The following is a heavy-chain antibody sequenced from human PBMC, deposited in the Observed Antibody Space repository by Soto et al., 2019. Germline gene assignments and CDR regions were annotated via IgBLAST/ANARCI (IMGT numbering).Heavy chain of an antibody. V-gene: IGHV3-64*01. Sequence: GGSLRLSCAASGFSFSSYPMHWVRQAPGKGLEYVSAISSNGGSTYYANSVKGRFTISRDNSKNTLYLQMNSVRAEDRAVYYCARAGGGGWSPSIFDYGGQGTRVTVSS. CDR2: ISSNGGST. CDR1: GFSFSSYP. D-gene: IGHD6-19*01. J-gene: IGHJ4*02. CDR3: ARAGGGGWSPSIFDY.